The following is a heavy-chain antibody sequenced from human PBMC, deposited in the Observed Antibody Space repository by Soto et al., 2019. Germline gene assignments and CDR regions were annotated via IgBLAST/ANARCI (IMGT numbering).Heavy chain of an antibody. J-gene: IGHJ6*02. Sequence: ASVKVSCKASGYTFTGYYMHWVRQAPGQGLEWMGIINPSGGSTSYAQKFQGRVTMTRDTSTSTVYMELSSLRSEDTAVYYCARHPYGDSYYYGMGVWGQGTTVTVSS. V-gene: IGHV1-46*01. CDR2: INPSGGST. CDR1: GYTFTGYY. CDR3: ARHPYGDSYYYGMGV. D-gene: IGHD4-17*01.